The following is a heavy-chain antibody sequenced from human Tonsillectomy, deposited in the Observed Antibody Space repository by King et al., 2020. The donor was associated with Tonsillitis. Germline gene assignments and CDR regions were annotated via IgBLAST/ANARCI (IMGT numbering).Heavy chain of an antibody. CDR3: AKESSSSQYYLDD. Sequence: VQLVESGGGVVQPGRSLRPSCAASGFTFSSYGMHWVRQASGKGLEWVAVILYDGRNEYYADSVKGRFTISRDNSKNTLYVQMNSLRAEDTAVYYCAKESSSSQYYLDDWGQGTLVTVSA. V-gene: IGHV3-30*18. CDR1: GFTFSSYG. CDR2: ILYDGRNE. J-gene: IGHJ4*02. D-gene: IGHD6-6*01.